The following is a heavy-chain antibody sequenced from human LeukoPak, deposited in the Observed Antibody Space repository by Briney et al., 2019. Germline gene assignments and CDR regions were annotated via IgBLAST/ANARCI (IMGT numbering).Heavy chain of an antibody. V-gene: IGHV1-2*02. Sequence: ASVKVSCKTSGYTFTDFYIHWVRQAPGQGLEWMGWVNPNNGATKFAQKFQGRVTVTRDTSISTAYMDVTRLMADDTAVYFCARQQFSNTCFVNWGQGTLVTVSS. CDR1: GYTFTDFY. J-gene: IGHJ4*02. CDR3: ARQQFSNTCFVN. D-gene: IGHD2-2*01. CDR2: VNPNNGAT.